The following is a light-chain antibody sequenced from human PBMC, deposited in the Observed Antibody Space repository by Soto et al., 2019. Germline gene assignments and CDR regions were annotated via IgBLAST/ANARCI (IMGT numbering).Light chain of an antibody. CDR1: QSVLYSSNNKNY. CDR3: HQYYYIPYT. Sequence: DIVVTQSPDSLAMSLGERATINCKSSQSVLYSSNNKNYFAWYQQKPGQPPKLLIYWASTRESGVPDRFSGSGSGTHCTLTISSLQAEDVAVYYCHQYYYIPYTFGQGTNLEIK. V-gene: IGKV4-1*01. CDR2: WAS. J-gene: IGKJ2*01.